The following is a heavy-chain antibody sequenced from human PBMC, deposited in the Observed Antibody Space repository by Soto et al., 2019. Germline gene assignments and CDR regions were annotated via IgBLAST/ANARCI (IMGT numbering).Heavy chain of an antibody. J-gene: IGHJ6*03. Sequence: EVQLGESGGGLVQPGGSLRLSCAASGFTFSNYAMDLVRQAPGKVLEYVSGISSNGVGTYYANSVKDRLTISRDNSKNTLYLQMGSLRAEDMAVYYCARREQSDYYYMDVWGKGTSVTVSS. V-gene: IGHV3-64*01. CDR2: ISSNGVGT. CDR1: GFTFSNYA. D-gene: IGHD6-19*01. CDR3: ARREQSDYYYMDV.